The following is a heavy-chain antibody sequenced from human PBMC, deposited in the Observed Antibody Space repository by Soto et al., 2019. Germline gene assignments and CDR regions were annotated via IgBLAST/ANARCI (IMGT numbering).Heavy chain of an antibody. CDR2: INHSGST. J-gene: IGHJ4*02. D-gene: IGHD3-10*01. CDR1: GGSFSDYY. Sequence: SETLSLTCAVYGGSFSDYYWNWIRQPPGKGLEWIGEINHSGSTSYNPSLKSRVTISVDTSKNQLSLEVSSVTAADTAVYYCARQGELLEISYYFDYWGQGTLVTVSS. V-gene: IGHV4-34*01. CDR3: ARQGELLEISYYFDY.